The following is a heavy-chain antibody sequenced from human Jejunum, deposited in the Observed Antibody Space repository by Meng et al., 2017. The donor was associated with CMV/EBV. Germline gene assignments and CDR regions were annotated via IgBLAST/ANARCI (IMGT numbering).Heavy chain of an antibody. CDR2: IMQDVSVI. J-gene: IGHJ3*02. V-gene: IGHV3-7*01. Sequence: CEGSGITVSSPLMSWVLQAPGQALEWVPNIMQDVSVIYCGTSVTGRFTISRDNAKNSLYLQLTRLRAEDTAVYYCAKDSSSKGDIWGQGTVVTVSS. CDR3: AKDSSSKGDI. CDR1: GITVSSPL.